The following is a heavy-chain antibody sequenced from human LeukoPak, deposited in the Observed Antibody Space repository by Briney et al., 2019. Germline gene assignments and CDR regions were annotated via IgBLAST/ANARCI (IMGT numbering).Heavy chain of an antibody. CDR1: GGSISSSGYY. CDR2: IFHSGST. CDR3: ARHLYYYDSSGYSPFDY. J-gene: IGHJ4*02. Sequence: SETLSLTCTVSGGSISSSGYYWGWLRQPPGKGLEWIGSIFHSGSTYYNPSLKSRVTISVDTSKNQFSLRLSSVTAADTAVYYCARHLYYYDSSGYSPFDYWGQGTLVTVSS. D-gene: IGHD3-22*01. V-gene: IGHV4-39*01.